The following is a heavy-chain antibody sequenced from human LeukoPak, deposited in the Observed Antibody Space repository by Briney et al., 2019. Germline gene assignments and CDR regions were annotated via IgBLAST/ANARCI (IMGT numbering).Heavy chain of an antibody. CDR3: ARDFDRYYFDY. CDR2: ISWNSGSI. D-gene: IGHD3-9*01. V-gene: IGHV3-9*01. CDR1: GFTFDDYA. J-gene: IGHJ4*02. Sequence: PGRSLRLSCAASGFTFDDYAMHWVRQAPGKGLEWVSGISWNSGSIGYADSVKGRFTISRDNAKNTLYLQMNSLRAGDTAMYYCARDFDRYYFDYWGQGTLVTVSS.